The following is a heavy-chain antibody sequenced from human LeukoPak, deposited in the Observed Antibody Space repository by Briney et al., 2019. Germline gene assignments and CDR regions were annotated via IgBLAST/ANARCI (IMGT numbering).Heavy chain of an antibody. CDR2: IYYSGNT. V-gene: IGHV4-39*07. Sequence: SETLSLTCTVSGGSISSSSNYWDWIRQPPGEGLEWIGSIYYSGNTYYNPSLKSRVTISVDTPKNQFSLKLSSVTAADTAVYYCARAPLAAAAFDYWGQGTLVTVSS. J-gene: IGHJ4*02. CDR1: GGSISSSSNY. CDR3: ARAPLAAAAFDY. D-gene: IGHD6-13*01.